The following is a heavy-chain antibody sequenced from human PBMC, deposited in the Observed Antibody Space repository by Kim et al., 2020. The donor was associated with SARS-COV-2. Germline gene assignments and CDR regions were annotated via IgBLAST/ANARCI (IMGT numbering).Heavy chain of an antibody. V-gene: IGHV4-34*01. J-gene: IGHJ6*03. CDR2: INRSGRT. D-gene: IGHD4-17*01. CDR3: ARGSPGSTVTTSSHYFLDV. CDR1: SGSFSGYY. Sequence: SETLSLTCAVYSGSFSGYYWNWIRQPPGKGLEWIGEINRSGRTKYNPSLESRVTISVDTSKSQFSLNLGSVTAADTAVYYCARGSPGSTVTTSSHYFLDVWGKGTAVTVSS.